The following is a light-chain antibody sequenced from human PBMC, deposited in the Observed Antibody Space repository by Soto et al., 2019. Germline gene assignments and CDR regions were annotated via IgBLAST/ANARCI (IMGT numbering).Light chain of an antibody. CDR1: SSNIGAGYD. J-gene: IGLJ2*01. Sequence: QSVLTQPPSVSGAPGQRVTISCTGSSSNIGAGYDVHWYQQLPGTAPKLLIYGNSNRPSGVPDRFSGSKSGTSASLAITGLQAEDEADYYCQSYDSSLSAFFGGGTKLTVL. CDR3: QSYDSSLSAF. CDR2: GNS. V-gene: IGLV1-40*01.